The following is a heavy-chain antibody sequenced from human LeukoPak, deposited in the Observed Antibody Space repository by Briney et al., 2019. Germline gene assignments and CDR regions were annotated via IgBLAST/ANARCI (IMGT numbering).Heavy chain of an antibody. J-gene: IGHJ4*02. CDR3: AKDKNDILTGSNFDY. CDR1: GFTFSTYA. CDR2: IDGTGGST. Sequence: PGGSLRLSCAASGFTFSTYAMSWVRQAPKKGLEWVSGIDGTGGSTQYADSVKGRFTISRDNAKNSLYLQMNSLRAEDTALYYCAKDKNDILTGSNFDYWGQGTLVTVSS. V-gene: IGHV3-23*01. D-gene: IGHD3-9*01.